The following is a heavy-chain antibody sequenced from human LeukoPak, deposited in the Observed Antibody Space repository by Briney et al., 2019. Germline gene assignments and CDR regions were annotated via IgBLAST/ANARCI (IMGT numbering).Heavy chain of an antibody. J-gene: IGHJ4*02. CDR2: ISYDGSNK. CDR1: GFTFSSYG. D-gene: IGHD2-2*01. CDR3: AKDKDVVVPAAMEFDY. V-gene: IGHV3-30*18. Sequence: SGGSLRLSCAASGFTFSSYGMHWVRQAPGKGLEWVAVISYDGSNKYYADSVKGRFTISRDNSKSTLYLQMNSLRAEDTAVYYCAKDKDVVVPAAMEFDYWGQGTLVTVSS.